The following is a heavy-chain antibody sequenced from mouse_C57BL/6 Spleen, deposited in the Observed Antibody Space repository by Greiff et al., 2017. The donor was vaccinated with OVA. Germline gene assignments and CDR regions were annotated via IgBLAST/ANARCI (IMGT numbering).Heavy chain of an antibody. D-gene: IGHD4-1*01. CDR3: ARHGNWDYAMDY. CDR2: ISNLAYSI. J-gene: IGHJ4*01. Sequence: EVKLMESGGGLVQPGGSLKLSCAASGFTFSDYGMAWVRQAPRKGPEWVAFISNLAYSIYYADTVTGRFTISRENAKNTLYLEMSSLRSEDTAMYYCARHGNWDYAMDYWGQGTSVTVSS. V-gene: IGHV5-15*01. CDR1: GFTFSDYG.